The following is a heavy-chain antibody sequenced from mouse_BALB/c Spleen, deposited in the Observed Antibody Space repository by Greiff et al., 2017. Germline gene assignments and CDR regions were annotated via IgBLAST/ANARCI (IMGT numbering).Heavy chain of an antibody. J-gene: IGHJ2*01. Sequence: EVKLMESGGGLVKPGGSLKLSCAASGFTFSSYAMSWVRQTPEKGLEWVATISSGGSYTYYPASVKGRFTISRDNAKNTLYLQMSSLRSEDTAMYSCARGGRTTATGYWGQGTTLTVSS. CDR2: ISSGGSYT. D-gene: IGHD1-2*01. CDR3: ARGGRTTATGY. V-gene: IGHV5-9-3*01. CDR1: GFTFSSYA.